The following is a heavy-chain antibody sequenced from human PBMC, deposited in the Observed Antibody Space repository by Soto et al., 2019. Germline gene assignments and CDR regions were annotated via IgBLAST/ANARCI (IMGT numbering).Heavy chain of an antibody. J-gene: IGHJ3*02. CDR1: GDSVFSNSAA. CDR3: AKEHYYDSRGYGSVAFDI. D-gene: IGHD3-22*01. V-gene: IGHV6-1*01. CDR2: TYYWSKWYN. Sequence: LQTLSLTCAISGDSVFSNSAAWSWIRQSPSRGLEYLGRTYYWSKWYNDYVASVKSRITINPDTSKNQFSLQLNSVTPEDTAVYYCAKEHYYDSRGYGSVAFDIWGQGTMVTGSS.